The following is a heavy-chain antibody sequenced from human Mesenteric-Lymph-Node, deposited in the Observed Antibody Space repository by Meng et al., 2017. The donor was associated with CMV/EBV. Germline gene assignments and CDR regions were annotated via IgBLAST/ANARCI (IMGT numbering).Heavy chain of an antibody. CDR2: INSDGSST. D-gene: IGHD1-1*01. V-gene: IGHV3-74*01. CDR1: GFTFSSYW. Sequence: GESLKISCAASGFTFSSYWMHWVRQAPGKGLVWVSRINSDGSSTSYADSVKGRFTISRDNAKNSLYLQMNSLRAEDTAVYYCARDRYPYYYYGMDVWGQGTTVTVSS. J-gene: IGHJ6*02. CDR3: ARDRYPYYYYGMDV.